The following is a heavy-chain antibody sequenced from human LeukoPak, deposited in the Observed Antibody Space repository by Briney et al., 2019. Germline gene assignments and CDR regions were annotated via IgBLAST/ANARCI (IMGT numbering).Heavy chain of an antibody. CDR2: INPSGGST. D-gene: IGHD2-15*01. J-gene: IGHJ4*02. CDR1: GYTFTSYY. V-gene: IGHV1-46*01. Sequence: ASVKVSCKASGYTFTSYYMHWVRQASGQGLEWMGIINPSGGSTSYAQKFQGRVTMTRDMSTSTAYMELSRLRSDDTAVYYCAVGYCSGGSCSEFDYWGQGTLVTVSS. CDR3: AVGYCSGGSCSEFDY.